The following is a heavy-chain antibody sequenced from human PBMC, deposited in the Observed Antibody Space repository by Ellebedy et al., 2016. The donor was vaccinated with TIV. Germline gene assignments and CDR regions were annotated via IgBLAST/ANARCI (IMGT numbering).Heavy chain of an antibody. Sequence: MPSETLSLTCTVSGGSISSYYWSWIRQPPGRGLEWIGFIYYSGSTKYNPSLKSRVTMSVDTAKNQFSLNLTSVTAADTAVYYCATNYMVRGGPFDYWGHGALVTVSS. CDR2: IYYSGST. D-gene: IGHD3-10*01. J-gene: IGHJ4*01. CDR3: ATNYMVRGGPFDY. V-gene: IGHV4-59*08. CDR1: GGSISSYY.